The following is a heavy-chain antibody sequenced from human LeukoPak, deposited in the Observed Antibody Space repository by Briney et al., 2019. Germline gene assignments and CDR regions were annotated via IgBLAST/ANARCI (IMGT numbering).Heavy chain of an antibody. V-gene: IGHV3-30-3*01. D-gene: IGHD3-10*01. CDR3: ARGRNFYGYFDY. CDR2: ISYDGSNK. Sequence: GGSLRLSCAASGFIVSGKYMSWVRQAPGKGLEWVAVISYDGSNKYYADSVKGRFTISRDNSKNTLYLQMNSLRAEDTAVYYCARGRNFYGYFDYWGQGTLVTVSS. J-gene: IGHJ4*02. CDR1: GFIVSGKY.